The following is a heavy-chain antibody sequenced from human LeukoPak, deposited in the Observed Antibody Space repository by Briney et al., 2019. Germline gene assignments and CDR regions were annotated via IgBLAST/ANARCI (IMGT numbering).Heavy chain of an antibody. CDR1: GFTVSSDY. J-gene: IGHJ4*02. V-gene: IGHV3-66*01. D-gene: IGHD6-13*01. CDR3: ARRSSGIAATDKIDF. CDR2: IYSGGST. Sequence: GGSLRLSCAASGFTVSSDYMNWVRQAPGKGLEWVSIIYSGGSTYYADSVKGRFTISRDNSKNTLYLQMNSLRAEDTAVYYCARRSSGIAATDKIDFWGQGTLVIVSS.